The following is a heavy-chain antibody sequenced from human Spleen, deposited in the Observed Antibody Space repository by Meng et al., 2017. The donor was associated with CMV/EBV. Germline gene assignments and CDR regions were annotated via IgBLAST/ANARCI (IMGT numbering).Heavy chain of an antibody. J-gene: IGHJ4*02. Sequence: SETLSLTCTVSGYSISSGYYWGWIRQPPGKGLEWIGAIYHSGSTFYNPSLKSRVTISVDTSKNQFSLRLTSVTAADTAMYFCATAYCGGDCQFDYWGQGTLVTVSS. V-gene: IGHV4-38-2*02. CDR2: IYHSGST. D-gene: IGHD2-21*01. CDR1: GYSISSGYY. CDR3: ATAYCGGDCQFDY.